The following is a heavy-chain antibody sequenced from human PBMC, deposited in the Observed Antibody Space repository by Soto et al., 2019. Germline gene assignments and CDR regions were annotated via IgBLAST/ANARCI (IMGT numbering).Heavy chain of an antibody. CDR3: ARMGWAVAGSYYFDY. Sequence: QVQLVESGGGVVQPGRSLRLSCAASGFTFSTYAMHWVRQAPGKGLEWVAVISSDGSNNYYADSVKGRFTISRDNSKNTLQLQMNSLRVEDTAVYYCARMGWAVAGSYYFDYWGQGTLVTVSS. D-gene: IGHD6-19*01. CDR1: GFTFSTYA. V-gene: IGHV3-30-3*01. CDR2: ISSDGSNN. J-gene: IGHJ4*02.